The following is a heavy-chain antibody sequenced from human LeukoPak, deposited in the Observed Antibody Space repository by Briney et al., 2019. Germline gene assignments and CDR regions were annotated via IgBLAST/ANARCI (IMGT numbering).Heavy chain of an antibody. CDR1: GFTFDDYA. V-gene: IGHV3-9*01. J-gene: IGHJ4*02. D-gene: IGHD6-19*01. Sequence: GGSLRLSCAASGFTFDDYAMHWVRQAPGKGLEWVSGISWNSGSIGYADSVKGRFTISRDNAKSSLYLQMNSLRAEDTALYYCAKEGSGWYQGSFDYWGQGTLVTVSS. CDR2: ISWNSGSI. CDR3: AKEGSGWYQGSFDY.